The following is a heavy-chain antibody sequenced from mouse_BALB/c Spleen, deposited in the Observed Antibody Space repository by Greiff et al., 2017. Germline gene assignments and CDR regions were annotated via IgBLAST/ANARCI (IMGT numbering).Heavy chain of an antibody. V-gene: IGHV1-54*01. Sequence: QVQLQQSGAELVRPGTSVTVSCKASGYAFTNYLIEWVKQRPGQGLEWIGVINPGSGGTNYNEKFKGKATLTADKSSSTAYMQLSSLTSDDSAVYFCARRGVYYDVWGAGTTVTVSA. CDR3: ARRGVYYDV. CDR1: GYAFTNYL. CDR2: INPGSGGT. D-gene: IGHD1-1*01. J-gene: IGHJ1*01.